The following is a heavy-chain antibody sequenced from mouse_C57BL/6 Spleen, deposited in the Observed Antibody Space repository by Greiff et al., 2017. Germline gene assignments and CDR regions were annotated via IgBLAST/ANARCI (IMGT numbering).Heavy chain of an antibody. CDR2: INPYNGDT. V-gene: IGHV1-20*01. CDR1: GYSFTGYF. Sequence: EVQLVASGPELVKPGDSVKISCKASGYSFTGYFMNWVMQSHGKSLEWIGRINPYNGDTFYNQKFKGKATLTVDKSSSTAHMELRSLTSEDTAVYYCARNMGVDYWGQGTSVTVSS. J-gene: IGHJ4*01. CDR3: ARNMGVDY.